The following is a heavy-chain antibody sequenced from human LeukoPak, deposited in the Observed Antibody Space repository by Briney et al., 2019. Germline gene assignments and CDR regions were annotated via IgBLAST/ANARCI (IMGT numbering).Heavy chain of an antibody. Sequence: ASETLSLTCAVYGGSFSGYYWSWIRQPPGKGLEWIGEINHSGSTNYNPSLKSRVTISVDTSKNQFSLKLSSVTAADTAVYYCARGYSSGWYNRPFDYWGQGTLVTVSS. D-gene: IGHD6-19*01. J-gene: IGHJ4*02. CDR2: INHSGST. CDR3: ARGYSSGWYNRPFDY. V-gene: IGHV4-34*01. CDR1: GGSFSGYY.